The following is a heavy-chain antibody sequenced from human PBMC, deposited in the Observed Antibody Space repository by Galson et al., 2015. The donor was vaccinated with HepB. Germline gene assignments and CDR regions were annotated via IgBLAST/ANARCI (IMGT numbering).Heavy chain of an antibody. V-gene: IGHV3-9*01. J-gene: IGHJ4*02. D-gene: IGHD1-7*01. CDR3: AKEAWNS. Sequence: SLRLSCAASGFTFDDYAMHWVRQAPGKGLEWVSGISWNGGSTGYAESVKGRFTISRDNAKNSLYLQMNSLRAEDTAFYYCAKEAWNSWGQGILVSVSS. CDR2: ISWNGGST. CDR1: GFTFDDYA.